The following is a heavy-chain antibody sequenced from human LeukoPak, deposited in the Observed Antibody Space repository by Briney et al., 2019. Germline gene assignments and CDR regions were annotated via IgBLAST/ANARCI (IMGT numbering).Heavy chain of an antibody. CDR3: AIDYGSGSYTPTTFDY. Sequence: RQAXXXGLXXMGXIIPIFGTANYAQKFQGRVTITADESTSTAYMELSSLRSEDTAVYYCAIDYGSGSYTPTTFDYWGQGTLVTVSS. V-gene: IGHV1-69*01. J-gene: IGHJ4*02. D-gene: IGHD3-10*01. CDR2: IIPIFGTA.